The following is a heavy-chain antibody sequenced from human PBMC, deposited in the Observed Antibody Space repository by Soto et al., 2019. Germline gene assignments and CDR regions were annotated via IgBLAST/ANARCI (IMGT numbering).Heavy chain of an antibody. V-gene: IGHV3-11*01. CDR3: ARDLLPSVYRGMDV. J-gene: IGHJ6*02. CDR1: GFSFSDSY. CDR2: ISGSGTTI. Sequence: QVQLVESGGGLVKPGGFLRLSCAVSGFSFSDSYMSWVRQAPGKGLEWVSYISGSGTTIYYIDSVKGRFTISRDNPKKSMYLQMNSLRAVDTAVYYCARDLLPSVYRGMDVWGQGTTVTVSS.